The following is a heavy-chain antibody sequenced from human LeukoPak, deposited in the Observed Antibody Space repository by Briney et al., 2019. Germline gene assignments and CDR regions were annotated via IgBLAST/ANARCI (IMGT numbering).Heavy chain of an antibody. D-gene: IGHD6-13*01. CDR2: ISYDGSNK. CDR3: AKQVAAAGIDY. J-gene: IGHJ4*02. Sequence: GGSLRLSCAASGFTFSSYAMHWVRQAPGKGLEWVAVISYDGSNKYYADSVKGRFTISRDNSKNTLYLQMNSLRAEDTAVYYCAKQVAAAGIDYWGQGTLVTVSS. CDR1: GFTFSSYA. V-gene: IGHV3-30-3*02.